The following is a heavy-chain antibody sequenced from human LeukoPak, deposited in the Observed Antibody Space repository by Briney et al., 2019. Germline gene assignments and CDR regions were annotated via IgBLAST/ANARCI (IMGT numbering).Heavy chain of an antibody. Sequence: SGGSLRLSCAASGFTFSNYAMSWVRQAPGKGPEWVSGVRGRGSTFYSDSVKGRFTISRDNTKNTVHLQMNSLRADDTAVYYCAKEEVEVGRPNFHSWGQGTLVTVSS. J-gene: IGHJ4*02. CDR1: GFTFSNYA. CDR2: VRGRGST. CDR3: AKEEVEVGRPNFHS. V-gene: IGHV3-23*01. D-gene: IGHD5-24*01.